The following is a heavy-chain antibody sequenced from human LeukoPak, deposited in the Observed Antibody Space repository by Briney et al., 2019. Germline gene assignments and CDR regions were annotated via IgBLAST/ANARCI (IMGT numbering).Heavy chain of an antibody. J-gene: IGHJ5*02. CDR1: GGTFSSYA. Sequence: SVKVSCKASGGTFSSYAISWVRQAPGQGLEWMGGVIPIFGTANYAQKFQGRVTITADESTSTAYMELSSLRSEDTAVYYCARDSPLLWFGELLYGPDWFDPWGRGTLVTVSS. CDR2: VIPIFGTA. V-gene: IGHV1-69*13. D-gene: IGHD3-10*01. CDR3: ARDSPLLWFGELLYGPDWFDP.